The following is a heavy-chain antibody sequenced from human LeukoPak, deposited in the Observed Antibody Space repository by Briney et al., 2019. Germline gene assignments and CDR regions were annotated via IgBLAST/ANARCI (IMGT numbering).Heavy chain of an antibody. CDR3: AKEGRSSTPGY. J-gene: IGHJ4*02. V-gene: IGHV3-21*01. D-gene: IGHD6-13*01. CDR1: GFTFSSST. CDR2: ISSSSSSI. Sequence: SGGSLRLSCAASGFTFSSSTMDWVRQAPGKGLEWVSSISSSSSSIYYAASVKGRFTISRDNAENSLYLQMNCLRAEDTAVYYCAKEGRSSTPGYWGQGTLVTVSS.